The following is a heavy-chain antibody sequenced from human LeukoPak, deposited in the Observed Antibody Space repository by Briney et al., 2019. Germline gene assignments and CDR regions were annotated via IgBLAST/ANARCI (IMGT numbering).Heavy chain of an antibody. J-gene: IGHJ4*02. V-gene: IGHV4-39*01. CDR3: ARPDYEFWNGYHGGGHFDY. CDR1: GGSISSSSYY. Sequence: PSETLSLTCTVSGGSISSSSYYWGWIRQPPGKGLEWIGSIYYSGSTYYNPSLKSRVTISVDTSKNQFSLKLSSVTAADTAVYYCARPDYEFWNGYHGGGHFDYWGQGTLVTVSS. D-gene: IGHD3-3*01. CDR2: IYYSGST.